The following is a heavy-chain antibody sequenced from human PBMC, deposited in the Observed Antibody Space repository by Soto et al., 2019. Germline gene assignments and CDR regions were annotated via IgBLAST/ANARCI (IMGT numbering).Heavy chain of an antibody. Sequence: PGGSLRLSCAASGFTFSSYAISWVRQAPGKGLEWVSGISGSGGSTYYADSVKGRFTISRDNSKNTLYLQMNSLRAEDTAVYYCAKATYYYDSSGYYPFDYWGQGTLVTVSS. CDR2: ISGSGGST. D-gene: IGHD3-22*01. CDR1: GFTFSSYA. V-gene: IGHV3-23*01. J-gene: IGHJ4*02. CDR3: AKATYYYDSSGYYPFDY.